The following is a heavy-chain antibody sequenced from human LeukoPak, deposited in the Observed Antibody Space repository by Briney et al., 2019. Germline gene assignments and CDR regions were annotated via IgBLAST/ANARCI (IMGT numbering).Heavy chain of an antibody. V-gene: IGHV1-2*02. D-gene: IGHD6-6*01. J-gene: IGHJ6*03. CDR3: ARGSDIAARRYYYYYYMDV. Sequence: ASMKVSCKASGYTFTGYYMHWVRQAPGQGLEWMGWINPNSGGTNYAQKFQGRVTMTRDTSISTAYMELSRLRSDDTAVYYCARGSDIAARRYYYYYYMDVWGKGTTVTVSS. CDR1: GYTFTGYY. CDR2: INPNSGGT.